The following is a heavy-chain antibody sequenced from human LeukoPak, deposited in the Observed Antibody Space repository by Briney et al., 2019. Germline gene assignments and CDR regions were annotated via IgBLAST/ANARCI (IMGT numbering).Heavy chain of an antibody. J-gene: IGHJ4*02. CDR2: ISYDGRNK. Sequence: PERSLRLSCAASRFTFSSYGMHWVRQAPGKGLEWVAVISYDGRNKNYAASVKGRFTISRDNSKNPLYLQMNSLRVEDTAAYYCEKGDTSSWQLDYWGQGTLVTVSS. D-gene: IGHD6-13*01. CDR1: RFTFSSYG. V-gene: IGHV3-30*18. CDR3: EKGDTSSWQLDY.